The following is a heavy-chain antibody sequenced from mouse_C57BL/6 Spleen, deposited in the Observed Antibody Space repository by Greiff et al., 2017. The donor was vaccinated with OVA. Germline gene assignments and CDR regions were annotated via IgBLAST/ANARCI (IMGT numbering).Heavy chain of an antibody. J-gene: IGHJ2*01. V-gene: IGHV5-6*01. CDR1: GFTFSSYG. Sequence: VQLKESEGDLVKPGGSLKLSCAASGFTFSSYGMSWVRQTPDKRLEWVATISSGGSYTYYPDSVKGRFTISRDNAKNTLYLQMSSLKSEDTAMYYCARHQDYGSSYDYFDYWGQGTTLTVSS. D-gene: IGHD1-1*01. CDR3: ARHQDYGSSYDYFDY. CDR2: ISSGGSYT.